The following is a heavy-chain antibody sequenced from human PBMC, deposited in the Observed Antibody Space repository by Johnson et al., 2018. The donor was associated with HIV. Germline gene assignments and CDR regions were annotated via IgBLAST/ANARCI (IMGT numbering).Heavy chain of an antibody. Sequence: QEQLVESGGGLVQPGRSLRLSCAASGFTFSTYGMHWVRQTPGKGLEWVAVIWYDGSNKYYADSVKGRFTISRDNSENTLYLQMNSLKAEDTAVYYCASLSDDAFDFWGQGTMVIVSS. V-gene: IGHV3-33*01. J-gene: IGHJ3*01. CDR2: IWYDGSNK. CDR3: ASLSDDAFDF. CDR1: GFTFSTYG.